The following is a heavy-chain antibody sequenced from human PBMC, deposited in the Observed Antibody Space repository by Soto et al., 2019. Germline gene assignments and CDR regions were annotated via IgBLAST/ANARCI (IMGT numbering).Heavy chain of an antibody. V-gene: IGHV3-23*01. CDR2: ISGSGDST. D-gene: IGHD2-21*02. CDR3: ARGVVVTAIRVNAFGY. Sequence: PGGSLRLSCAASGFTFSNYALTWVRQAPGKGLEWVSTISGSGDSTYYADSVKGRFTISRDNSKNTVYLQMSSLRAEDTALYYCARGVVVTAIRVNAFGYWGQGTLVTVSS. J-gene: IGHJ4*02. CDR1: GFTFSNYA.